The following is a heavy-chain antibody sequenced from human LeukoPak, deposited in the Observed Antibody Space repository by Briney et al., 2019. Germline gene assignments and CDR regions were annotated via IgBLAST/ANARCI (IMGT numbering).Heavy chain of an antibody. Sequence: ASVKVSCKASGYTFTSYDINWVRQATGQGLEWMGWMNPNSGSTGYAQKFQGRVTITRNTSISTAYMELSSLRSEDTAVYYCARTRSGRPFDYWGQGTLVTVSS. CDR2: MNPNSGST. D-gene: IGHD3-3*01. J-gene: IGHJ4*02. CDR3: ARTRSGRPFDY. CDR1: GYTFTSYD. V-gene: IGHV1-8*03.